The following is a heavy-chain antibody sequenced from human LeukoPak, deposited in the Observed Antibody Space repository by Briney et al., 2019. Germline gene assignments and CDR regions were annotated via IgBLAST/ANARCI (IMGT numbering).Heavy chain of an antibody. CDR3: ATALAAADPGRYYYYYMDV. J-gene: IGHJ6*03. CDR2: FDPEDGET. D-gene: IGHD6-13*01. Sequence: ASVTDSVKFSVYTHTQLSMHWVGQAPGKGLEWMGGFDPEDGETIYAQKFQGRVTMTEDTSTDTAYMELSSLRSEDTAVYYCATALAAADPGRYYYYYMDVWGKGTTVTVSS. V-gene: IGHV1-24*01. CDR1: VYTHTQLS.